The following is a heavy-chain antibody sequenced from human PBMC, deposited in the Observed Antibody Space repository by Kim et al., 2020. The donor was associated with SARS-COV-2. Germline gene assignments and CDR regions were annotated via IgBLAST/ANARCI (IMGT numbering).Heavy chain of an antibody. Sequence: ALVKVSCKASGYTFTSYGISWVRQAPGQGLEWMGWISAYNGNTNYAQKLQGRVTMTTDTSTSTAYMELRSLSSDDTAVYYCARGPPDDSSGYRYYYYGMDVWGQGTTVTVS. V-gene: IGHV1-18*01. CDR1: GYTFTSYG. J-gene: IGHJ6*02. D-gene: IGHD3-22*01. CDR2: ISAYNGNT. CDR3: ARGPPDDSSGYRYYYYGMDV.